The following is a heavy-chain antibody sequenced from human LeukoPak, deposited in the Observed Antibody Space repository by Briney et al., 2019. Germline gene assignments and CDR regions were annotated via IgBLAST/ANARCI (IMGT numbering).Heavy chain of an antibody. V-gene: IGHV4-4*07. CDR1: GGSISSYY. J-gene: IGHJ5*02. CDR3: ARDLTPGAVAGSPHNWFDP. Sequence: SETLSLTCTVSGGSISSYYWSWIRQPAGKGLEWIGRIYTSGSTNYNPSLKSRVTMSVDTSKNQFSLKLSSVTAADTAVYYCARDLTPGAVAGSPHNWFDPWGQGTLVTVSS. CDR2: IYTSGST. D-gene: IGHD6-13*01.